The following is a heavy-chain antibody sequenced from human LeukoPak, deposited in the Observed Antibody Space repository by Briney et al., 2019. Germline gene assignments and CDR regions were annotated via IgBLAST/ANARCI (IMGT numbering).Heavy chain of an antibody. CDR1: GGSISSDDYY. J-gene: IGHJ4*02. V-gene: IGHV4-30-4*01. CDR2: IFYSGTT. Sequence: SQTLSLTCIVSGGSISSDDYYWSWIRQPPGKGLEWIGSIFYSGTTYYNPSLKSRVTISIDTSKNEFSLKLSSVTAADTAVYYWARVRASCSGGNCFQLDFWGQGTLVTVSS. D-gene: IGHD2-15*01. CDR3: ARVRASCSGGNCFQLDF.